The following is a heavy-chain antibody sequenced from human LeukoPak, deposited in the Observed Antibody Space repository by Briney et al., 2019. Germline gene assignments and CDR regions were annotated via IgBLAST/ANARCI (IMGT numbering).Heavy chain of an antibody. V-gene: IGHV1-18*04. D-gene: IGHD3-10*01. CDR1: GYTFTGYY. CDR2: ISAYNGNT. CDR3: ARVMVRGVYRPPDY. Sequence: ASVKVSCKASGYTFTGYYMHWVRQAPGQGLEWMGWISAYNGNTNYAQKLQGRVTMTTDTSTSTAYMELRSPRSDDTAVYYCARVMVRGVYRPPDYWGQGTLVTVSS. J-gene: IGHJ4*02.